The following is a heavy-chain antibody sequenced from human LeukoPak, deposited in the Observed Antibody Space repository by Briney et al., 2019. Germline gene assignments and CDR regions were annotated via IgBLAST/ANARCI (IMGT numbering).Heavy chain of an antibody. Sequence: SETLSLTCTVFGGSISSGDYYWSWIRQPPGKGLEWIGYIYYSGSTYYNPSLKSRVTISVDTSKNQFSLKLSSVTAADTAVYYCARASSSWDDAFDIWGQGIMVTVSS. CDR2: IYYSGST. CDR1: GGSISSGDYY. D-gene: IGHD6-13*01. CDR3: ARASSSWDDAFDI. V-gene: IGHV4-30-4*01. J-gene: IGHJ3*02.